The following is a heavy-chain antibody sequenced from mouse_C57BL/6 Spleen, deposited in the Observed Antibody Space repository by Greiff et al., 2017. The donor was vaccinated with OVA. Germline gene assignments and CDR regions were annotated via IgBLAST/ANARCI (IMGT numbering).Heavy chain of an antibody. CDR2: IDPSDSYT. Sequence: QVQLQQPGAELVMPGASVKLSCKASGYTFTSYWMHWVKQRPGQGLEWIGEIDPSDSYTTYNQKFKGKSTLTVDKSSSTAYMQLSSLTSDDSAVYYCASSYYYGSSPRFDVWGTGTTVTVSS. D-gene: IGHD1-1*01. CDR3: ASSYYYGSSPRFDV. CDR1: GYTFTSYW. V-gene: IGHV1-69*01. J-gene: IGHJ1*03.